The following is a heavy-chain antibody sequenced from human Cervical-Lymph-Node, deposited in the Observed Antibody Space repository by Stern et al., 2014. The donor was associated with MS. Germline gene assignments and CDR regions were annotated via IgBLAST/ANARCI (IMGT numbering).Heavy chain of an antibody. CDR3: ARQRYFDY. J-gene: IGHJ4*02. V-gene: IGHV5-51*01. CDR2: IFPGGSDI. Sequence: EVQLVQSGPEVKRPGESLKISCQASGYTFTSYWIGGVRQMPGKGLEWIAIIFPGGSDIRSSPSFQGQVTISADKSSSTAYLQWNTLKASDTAIYYCARQRYFDYWGQGTLVTVSS. CDR1: GYTFTSYW.